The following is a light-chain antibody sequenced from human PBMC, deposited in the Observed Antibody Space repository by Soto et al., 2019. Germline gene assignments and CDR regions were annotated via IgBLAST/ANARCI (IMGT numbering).Light chain of an antibody. CDR1: QSVRSNY. CDR3: QEDASSPLT. CDR2: GAS. J-gene: IGKJ4*01. Sequence: EIVLTQSPGTLSLSSGERATLSCRASQSVRSNYFAWYQQKPGQAPRLLIYGASSRATGIPDRFGGSGSGTDFTLTISRLEPEDFAVYYCQEDASSPLTFGGGTKVEIK. V-gene: IGKV3-20*01.